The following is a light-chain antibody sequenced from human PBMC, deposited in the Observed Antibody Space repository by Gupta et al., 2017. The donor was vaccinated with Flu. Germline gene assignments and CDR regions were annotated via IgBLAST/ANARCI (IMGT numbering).Light chain of an antibody. CDR1: DIGSKS. CDR2: DDN. J-gene: IGLJ3*02. V-gene: IGLV3-21*02. CDR3: QVCDTSSDHWV. Sequence: YVLSQPPSVSLAPGQTARITCGGNDIGSKSVNWYQQKPGQAPMVVVYDDNDRPSGIPERFSGSNSGNTATLTINGVEAGDEADYYCQVCDTSSDHWVFGGGTKLTVL.